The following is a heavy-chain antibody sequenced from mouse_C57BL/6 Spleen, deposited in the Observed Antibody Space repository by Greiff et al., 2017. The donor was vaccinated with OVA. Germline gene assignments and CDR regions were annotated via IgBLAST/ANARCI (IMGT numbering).Heavy chain of an antibody. CDR3: ARHEGDYYGSSYGFAY. V-gene: IGHV1-62-2*01. CDR1: GYTFTEYT. D-gene: IGHD1-1*01. Sequence: QVQLKESGAELVKPGASVKLSCKASGYTFTEYTIHWVKQRSGQGLEWIGWFYPGSGSIKYNEKFKDKATLTADKSSSTVYMELSRLTSEDSAVYFCARHEGDYYGSSYGFAYWGQGTLVTVSA. J-gene: IGHJ3*01. CDR2: FYPGSGSI.